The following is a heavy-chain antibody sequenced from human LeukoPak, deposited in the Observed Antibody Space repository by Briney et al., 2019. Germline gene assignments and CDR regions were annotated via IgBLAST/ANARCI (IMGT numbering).Heavy chain of an antibody. CDR2: ISGSGGST. V-gene: IGHV3-23*01. CDR3: AKVPSSSRTYYYYMDV. J-gene: IGHJ6*03. D-gene: IGHD6-6*01. CDR1: GFTFSSYA. Sequence: GGSLRLSCAASGFTFSSYAMSWVRQAPGKGLEWVSAISGSGGSTYYADSVKGRFTISRDNSKNTLYLQMNSLRAGDTAVYYCAKVPSSSRTYYYYMDVWGKGTTVTVSS.